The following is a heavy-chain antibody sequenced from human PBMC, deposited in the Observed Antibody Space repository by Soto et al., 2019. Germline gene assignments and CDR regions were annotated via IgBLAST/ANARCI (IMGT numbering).Heavy chain of an antibody. D-gene: IGHD5-12*01. CDR2: ISGSGGST. J-gene: IGHJ5*02. CDR1: GFTFSSYA. V-gene: IGHV3-23*01. CDR3: AKVHRTSGYDEAGDWFDP. Sequence: PGGSLRLSCAASGFTFSSYAMRWVRQAPGKGLEWVSAISGSGGSTYYADSVKGRFTISRDNSKNTLYLQMNSLRAEDTAVYYCAKVHRTSGYDEAGDWFDPWGQGTLVTVSS.